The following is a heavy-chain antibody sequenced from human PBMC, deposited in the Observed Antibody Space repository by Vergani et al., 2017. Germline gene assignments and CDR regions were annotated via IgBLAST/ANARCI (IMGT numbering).Heavy chain of an antibody. CDR3: ARDSPGGYYGSEGWFDP. J-gene: IGHJ5*02. CDR1: GASVNSYY. CDR2: IYYSGST. Sequence: QVKLQESGPGLVKPSETLSLTCTVSGASVNSYYWSWVRQPPGKGLEWIGYIYYSGSTYYNPSLKSRLTISVDTSKNQFSLKLSSVTAADTAVYYCARDSPGGYYGSEGWFDPWGQGTLVTVSS. D-gene: IGHD3-10*01. V-gene: IGHV4-30-4*08.